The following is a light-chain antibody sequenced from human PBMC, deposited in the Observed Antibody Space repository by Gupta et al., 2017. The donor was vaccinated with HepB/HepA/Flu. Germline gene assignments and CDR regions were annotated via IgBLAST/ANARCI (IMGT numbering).Light chain of an antibody. CDR2: GAS. J-gene: IGKJ1*01. CDR3: QQYGSAPRT. V-gene: IGKV3-20*01. CDR1: QSVSNNY. Sequence: EIVLTQSPGTLSLSPGERATLSCRASQSVSNNYLAWYQQKSGQAPRLLIHGASTRATGIPDRFSGSGSGTDFTLTISRREPEDFAMFYCQQYGSAPRTFGQGTKVEIK.